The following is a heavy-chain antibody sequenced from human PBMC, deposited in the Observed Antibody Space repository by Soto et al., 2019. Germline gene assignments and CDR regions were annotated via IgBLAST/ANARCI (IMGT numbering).Heavy chain of an antibody. V-gene: IGHV5-51*01. J-gene: IGHJ4*02. D-gene: IGHD6-25*01. CDR3: ARRGGGGQKRLLPRDN. Sequence: GESLKISCKGSGYSFTGYWIAWVRQMPGKGLEWMGFIYPGDSDTRYSPSFQGQVTISADKSISTAYLQWSSLKASDTAMYYCARRGGGGQKRLLPRDNWGQETLFTFPS. CDR2: IYPGDSDT. CDR1: GYSFTGYW.